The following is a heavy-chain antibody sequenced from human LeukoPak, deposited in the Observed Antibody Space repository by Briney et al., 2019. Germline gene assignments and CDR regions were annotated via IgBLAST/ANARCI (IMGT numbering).Heavy chain of an antibody. Sequence: VASVKVSCKTSGYTFTAFFLHWVRQAPGQGLEWMGWLNPNSGGTNYAQKFQGRVTMTRDTSISTAYMELSRLRSDDTAVYFCARVGAAYQDSNYWGQGTLVTVPS. D-gene: IGHD1-26*01. CDR3: ARVGAAYQDSNY. V-gene: IGHV1-2*02. CDR1: GYTFTAFF. CDR2: LNPNSGGT. J-gene: IGHJ4*02.